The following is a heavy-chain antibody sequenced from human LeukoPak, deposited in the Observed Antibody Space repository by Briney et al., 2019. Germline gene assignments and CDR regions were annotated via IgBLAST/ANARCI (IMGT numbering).Heavy chain of an antibody. Sequence: GDLRLSCAASGFTFNSYEMNWVRQAPGKGLEWVSYISSSGSTMYYADSVKGRFTISRDNAKNSLYLQLNSLRAEDTAVYYCASRLLPYYYGMDVWGQGTTVTVSS. CDR1: GFTFNSYE. CDR3: ASRLLPYYYGMDV. CDR2: ISSSGSTM. D-gene: IGHD2-21*01. V-gene: IGHV3-48*03. J-gene: IGHJ6*02.